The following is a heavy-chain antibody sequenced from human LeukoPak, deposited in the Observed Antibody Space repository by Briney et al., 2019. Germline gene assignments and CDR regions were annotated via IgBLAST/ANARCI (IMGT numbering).Heavy chain of an antibody. CDR3: ATQQWLVSDFDY. V-gene: IGHV3-23*01. J-gene: IGHJ4*02. Sequence: GGSLRLSCAASGFTFSSYGMNWVRQAPGQGLEWVSSISVSGGSTYYAHSVKGRFTISRDNSKNTLYLQMNSLRAEDTAVYYCATQQWLVSDFDYWGQGTLVTVSS. D-gene: IGHD6-19*01. CDR1: GFTFSSYG. CDR2: ISVSGGST.